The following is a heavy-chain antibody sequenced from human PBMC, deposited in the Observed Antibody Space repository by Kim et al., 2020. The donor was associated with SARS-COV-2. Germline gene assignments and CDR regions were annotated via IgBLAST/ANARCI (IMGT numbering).Heavy chain of an antibody. CDR3: GFTMIVVVITTDYYYGMDV. CDR2: ISYDGSNK. CDR1: GFTFSSYA. D-gene: IGHD3-22*01. J-gene: IGHJ6*02. Sequence: GGSLRLSCAASGFTFSSYAMHWVRQAPGKGLEWVAVISYDGSNKYYADSVKGRFTISRDNSKNTLYLQMNSLRAEDTAVYYWGFTMIVVVITTDYYYGMDVWGQGTTVTVSS. V-gene: IGHV3-30-3*01.